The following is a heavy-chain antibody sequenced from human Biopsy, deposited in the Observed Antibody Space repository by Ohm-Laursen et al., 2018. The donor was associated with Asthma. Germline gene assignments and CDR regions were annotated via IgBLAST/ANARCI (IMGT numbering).Heavy chain of an antibody. J-gene: IGHJ6*02. V-gene: IGHV1-69*01. CDR2: LIPVLGTP. CDR1: GDSFSNYA. CDR3: ARGYSGSDRIVYYYSGLEV. Sequence: GSSVTVSCKASGDSFSNYAISWARQPPGQGLEWLGGLIPVLGTPDHAQMFEGRVTITADESTSTAYMELSSLSSEDTAVYYCARGYSGSDRIVYYYSGLEVWGQGTTVTVSS. D-gene: IGHD5-12*01.